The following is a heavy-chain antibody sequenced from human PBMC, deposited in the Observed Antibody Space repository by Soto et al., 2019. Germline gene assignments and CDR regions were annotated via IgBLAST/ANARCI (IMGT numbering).Heavy chain of an antibody. Sequence: PLSLPRTVSGGYIGSAGYSWSWLRQYPGKGLEWIGYIYFTGTTYYSPSLKSRVTISVDTSKNQFSLKLSSVTAADTAVYYCARFDYGDFRNWFDPWGQGTLVTVSS. D-gene: IGHD4-17*01. CDR3: ARFDYGDFRNWFDP. J-gene: IGHJ5*02. CDR1: GGYIGSAGYS. V-gene: IGHV4-31*03. CDR2: IYFTGTT.